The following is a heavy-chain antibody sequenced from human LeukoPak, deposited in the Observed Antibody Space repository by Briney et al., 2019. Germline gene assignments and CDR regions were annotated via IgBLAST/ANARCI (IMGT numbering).Heavy chain of an antibody. D-gene: IGHD4-11*01. CDR3: ARDYSKMDYYYMDV. Sequence: GGSLRLSCAASGFTFSSYSMNWVRQAPGKGLEWVSYISSSSSTIYYADSVKGRFTISRDNAKNSLYLQMNSLRAEDTAVYYCARDYSKMDYYYMDVWGKGTTVTVSS. CDR1: GFTFSSYS. V-gene: IGHV3-48*04. CDR2: ISSSSSTI. J-gene: IGHJ6*03.